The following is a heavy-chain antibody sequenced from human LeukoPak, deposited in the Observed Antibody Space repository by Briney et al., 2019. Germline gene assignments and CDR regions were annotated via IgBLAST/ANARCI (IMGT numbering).Heavy chain of an antibody. V-gene: IGHV3-23*01. CDR3: ALRDAYNQRDY. CDR2: ITGIYGGP. CDR1: GFTFNNYA. D-gene: IGHD5-24*01. Sequence: EGSLRLSCAASGFTFNNYAMSWVRQAPGKGLEWVSSITGIYGGPYYAESVKGRFTISRDNSKNTLYLQVNSLRVEDTAVYYCALRDAYNQRDYWGQGTLVTVSS. J-gene: IGHJ4*02.